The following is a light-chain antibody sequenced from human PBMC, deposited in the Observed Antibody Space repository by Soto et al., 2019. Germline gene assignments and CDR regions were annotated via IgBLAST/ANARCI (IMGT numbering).Light chain of an antibody. J-gene: IGKJ5*01. CDR1: QSVGIY. V-gene: IGKV3-11*01. CDR2: DAS. Sequence: EIVLTQSPATLSLSPGERATLSCSASQSVGIYLGWYQQRPGQAPRLLIYDASKRAAGIPARFSGSGSGTDFTLTINSLEPEDFAVYYCQHRSTWPRAFGQGTRLEIK. CDR3: QHRSTWPRA.